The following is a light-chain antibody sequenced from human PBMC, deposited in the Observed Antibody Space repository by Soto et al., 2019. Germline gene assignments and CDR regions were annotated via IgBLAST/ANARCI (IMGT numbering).Light chain of an antibody. V-gene: IGLV2-11*01. CDR1: SSDVGGYNY. Sequence: QSALTQARSVSGSPGQSVTISCTGTSSDVGGYNYVSWYQQHPGKAPKLMIYDVSKRPSGVPDRFSGSKSGNTASLTISGLQAEDEADYYCCSYAGSYPYVVFGGGTKVTVL. CDR3: CSYAGSYPYVV. CDR2: DVS. J-gene: IGLJ2*01.